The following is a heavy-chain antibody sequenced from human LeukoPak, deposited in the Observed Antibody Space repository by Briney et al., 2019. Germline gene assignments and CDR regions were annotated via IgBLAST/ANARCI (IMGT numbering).Heavy chain of an antibody. CDR2: IWYDGGNK. CDR3: AKEFERMGGYDY. V-gene: IGHV3-33*06. D-gene: IGHD1-26*01. CDR1: GFTFSSYG. J-gene: IGHJ4*02. Sequence: GGSLRLSCAASGFTFSSYGMHWVRQAPGKGLEWVAVIWYDGGNKYYADSVKGRFTISRDNSKNTLYLQMNSLRAEDTAVYYCAKEFERMGGYDYWGQGTLVTVSS.